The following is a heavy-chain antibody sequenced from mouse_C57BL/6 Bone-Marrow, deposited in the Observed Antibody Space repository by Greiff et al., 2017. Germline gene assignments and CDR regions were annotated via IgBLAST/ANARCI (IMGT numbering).Heavy chain of an antibody. Sequence: PGQGLEWIGYINPSSGYTKYNQKFKDKATLTADKSSSPAYMQLSSLTYEDSAVYYCARLRRYYGPDWYFDVWGTGNTGTVSS. J-gene: IGHJ1*03. V-gene: IGHV1-7*01. D-gene: IGHD1-2*01. CDR3: ARLRRYYGPDWYFDV. CDR2: INPSSGYT.